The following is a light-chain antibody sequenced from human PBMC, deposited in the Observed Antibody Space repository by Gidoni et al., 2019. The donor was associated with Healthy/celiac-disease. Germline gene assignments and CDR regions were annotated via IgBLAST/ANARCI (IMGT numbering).Light chain of an antibody. CDR2: DAS. Sequence: EIVLTQSPATLSLSPGARATLSFRASQSVSSYLAWSQQKPGQAPRLLIYDASNSATGIPARFSGSGSGTDFTLTISRLEPEDFAVYYCQQRSNWLTFGGGTKVEIK. CDR1: QSVSSY. V-gene: IGKV3-11*01. CDR3: QQRSNWLT. J-gene: IGKJ4*01.